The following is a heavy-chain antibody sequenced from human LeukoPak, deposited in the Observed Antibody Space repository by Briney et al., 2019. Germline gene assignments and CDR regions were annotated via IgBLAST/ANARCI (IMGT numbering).Heavy chain of an antibody. Sequence: GSLRLSCAASGFTFDDYAMHWVRQAPGKGLEWVSLISWDGGSTYYADSVKGRFTISRDNSKNSLYLQMNSLRAEDTALYYCARTLYDSSGEFDYWGQGTLVTVSS. V-gene: IGHV3-43D*03. CDR1: GFTFDDYA. CDR3: ARTLYDSSGEFDY. CDR2: ISWDGGST. D-gene: IGHD3-22*01. J-gene: IGHJ4*02.